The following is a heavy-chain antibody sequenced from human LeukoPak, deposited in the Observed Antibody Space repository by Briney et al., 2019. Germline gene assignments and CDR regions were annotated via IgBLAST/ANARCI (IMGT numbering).Heavy chain of an antibody. Sequence: GASVKVSCKAFGYTFTGYYMHWVRQAPGQGLEWMGWINPNSGGTNYAQKFQGRVTMTRDTSISTAYMELSRLRSDDTAVYYCARAGAYCSGGSCYSGWFDPWGQGTLVTVSS. V-gene: IGHV1-2*02. D-gene: IGHD2-15*01. CDR1: GYTFTGYY. CDR2: INPNSGGT. CDR3: ARAGAYCSGGSCYSGWFDP. J-gene: IGHJ5*02.